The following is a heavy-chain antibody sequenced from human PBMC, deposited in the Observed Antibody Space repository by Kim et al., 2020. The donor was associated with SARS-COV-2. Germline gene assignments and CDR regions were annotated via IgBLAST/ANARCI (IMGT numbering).Heavy chain of an antibody. V-gene: IGHV4-61*01. J-gene: IGHJ5*02. CDR2: IYYSGST. D-gene: IGHD6-19*01. Sequence: SETLSLTCTVSGGSVSSGSYYWSWIRQPPGKGLEWIGYIYYSGSTNYNPSLKSRVTISVDTSKNQFSLKLSSVTAADTAVYYCARAGDGYSSGWLLVGWFDPWGQGTLVTVSS. CDR1: GGSVSSGSYY. CDR3: ARAGDGYSSGWLLVGWFDP.